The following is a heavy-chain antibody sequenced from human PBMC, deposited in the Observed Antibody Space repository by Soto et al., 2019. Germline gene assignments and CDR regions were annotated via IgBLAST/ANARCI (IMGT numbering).Heavy chain of an antibody. CDR2: ISSSSSYI. D-gene: IGHD2-15*01. V-gene: IGHV3-21*01. CDR3: ASEQLGYCSGGSCSDY. Sequence: TGGSLRLSCAASGFTFSSYSMNWVRQAPGKGLEWVSSISSSSSYIYYADSVKGRFTISRDNAKNSLYLQMNSLRAEDTAVYYCASEQLGYCSGGSCSDYWGRGTLVTVSS. CDR1: GFTFSSYS. J-gene: IGHJ4*02.